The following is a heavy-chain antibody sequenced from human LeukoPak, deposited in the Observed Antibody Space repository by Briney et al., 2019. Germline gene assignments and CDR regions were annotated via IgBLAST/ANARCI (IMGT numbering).Heavy chain of an antibody. J-gene: IGHJ4*02. V-gene: IGHV3-30*03. Sequence: GKSLRLSCAAPGFTFNNYGMHWVRKAPGKGLEWVALISFDGYSQGYTDSVKGRFNISRDNSRNTLYLQMTRLRPRDTAVYYCARDLGSALDDWGQGTLVTVSS. CDR3: ARDLGSALDD. CDR1: GFTFNNYG. D-gene: IGHD6-19*01. CDR2: ISFDGYSQ.